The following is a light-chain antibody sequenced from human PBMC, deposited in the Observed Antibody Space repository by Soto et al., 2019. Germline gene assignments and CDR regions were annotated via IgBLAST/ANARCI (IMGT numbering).Light chain of an antibody. J-gene: IGKJ1*01. V-gene: IGKV3-15*01. CDR2: DTS. CDR3: QQYNKWPRT. Sequence: EVLLTQSPATLSVSPWESFTLSFMASQGIGATLAWYQHKPGQTPRLLIYDTSARATGVPARFSGSGSGTEFTLTISNLQTEDFAVYYCQQYNKWPRTFGQGTKVDIK. CDR1: QGIGAT.